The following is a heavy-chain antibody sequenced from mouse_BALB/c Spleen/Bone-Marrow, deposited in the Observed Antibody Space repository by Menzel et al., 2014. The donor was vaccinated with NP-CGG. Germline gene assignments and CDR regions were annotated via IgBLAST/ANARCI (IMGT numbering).Heavy chain of an antibody. V-gene: IGHV1-28*01. CDR2: IDPFNGDT. Sequence: EVQLQQSGPELMKPRASVKISCKASGYSFTSYYMHWVKQSHGKSLEWIGYIDPFNGDTNYNQKFKGKATLTVDKSSSTAYMHLSSLTSEDSAVYYCARRVITTGPGFAYWGQGTLVTVSA. CDR1: GYSFTSYY. CDR3: ARRVITTGPGFAY. D-gene: IGHD2-4*01. J-gene: IGHJ3*01.